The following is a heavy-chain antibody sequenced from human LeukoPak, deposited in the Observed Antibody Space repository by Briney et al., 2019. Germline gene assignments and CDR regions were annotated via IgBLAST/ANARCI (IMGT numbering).Heavy chain of an antibody. CDR1: GGSISSYY. J-gene: IGHJ4*02. Sequence: SETLSLTFTVSGGSISSYYWSWVRQPPGKGLEWIGYIYTSGSTNYNPSLKSRVTISVDTSKNQFSLKLSSVTAADTAVYYCARDISSSWYGLVDYWGQGTLVTVSS. V-gene: IGHV4-4*09. CDR3: ARDISSSWYGLVDY. CDR2: IYTSGST. D-gene: IGHD6-13*01.